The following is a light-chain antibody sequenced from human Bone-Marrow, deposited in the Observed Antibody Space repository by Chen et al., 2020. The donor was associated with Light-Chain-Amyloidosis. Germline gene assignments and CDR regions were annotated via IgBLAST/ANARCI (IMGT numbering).Light chain of an antibody. J-gene: IGLJ2*01. V-gene: IGLV3-25*03. Sequence: SYELTQPPSVSVSPGQTARITCSGDDLPTKYAYWYQPKTGQAPVLVIHRDTERPSGISERFSGSNAGTPATLTISRVQAEDEAYYHCQSADSSGTYEVIFGGGTKLTVL. CDR3: QSADSSGTYEVI. CDR1: DLPTKY. CDR2: RDT.